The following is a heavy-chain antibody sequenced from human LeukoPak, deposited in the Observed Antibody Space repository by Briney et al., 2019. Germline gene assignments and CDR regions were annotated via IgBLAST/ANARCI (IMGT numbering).Heavy chain of an antibody. D-gene: IGHD6-19*01. V-gene: IGHV3-30*02. J-gene: IGHJ4*02. CDR3: AGHSSGWPHFEY. CDR2: IRYDGSNK. Sequence: PGGSLRLSCAASGFTFSSYGMHWVRQAPGKGLEWVAFIRYDGSNKYYADSVKGRFTISRDNSKNSLYLQMNSLRAEDTAVYYCAGHSSGWPHFEYWGQGTLVTVSS. CDR1: GFTFSSYG.